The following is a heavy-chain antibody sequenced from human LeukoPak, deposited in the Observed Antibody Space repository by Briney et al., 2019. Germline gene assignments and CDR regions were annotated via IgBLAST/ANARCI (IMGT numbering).Heavy chain of an antibody. CDR1: GFTFSSYW. V-gene: IGHV3-7*03. CDR3: ARIGYRSSSFDY. D-gene: IGHD6-6*01. Sequence: GGSLRLSCATSGFTFSSYWMSWVRQAPGRGLEWVANIKEDGTVKYYVDSVKGRFIISRDNAKNSQYLQINSLRAEDTAIYYCARIGYRSSSFDYWGQGTLVTVSS. J-gene: IGHJ4*02. CDR2: IKEDGTVK.